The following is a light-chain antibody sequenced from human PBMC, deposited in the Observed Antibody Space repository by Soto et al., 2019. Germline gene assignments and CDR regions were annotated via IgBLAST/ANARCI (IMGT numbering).Light chain of an antibody. CDR2: EAS. CDR1: QNINSW. Sequence: DIQMTQSPSTLSASVGARVPITCRASQNINSWLAWYQQKPGKAPNLLIYEASSLESGVPSRFSGSGSGTEFTLTISSLQPDDFVTYYCQQYNTYPWTFGQGTKVDIK. CDR3: QQYNTYPWT. J-gene: IGKJ1*01. V-gene: IGKV1-5*03.